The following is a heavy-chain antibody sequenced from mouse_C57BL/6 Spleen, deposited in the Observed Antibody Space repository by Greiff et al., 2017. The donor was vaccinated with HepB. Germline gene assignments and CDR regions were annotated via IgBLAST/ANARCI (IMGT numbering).Heavy chain of an antibody. CDR3: ARSTMVTAEGYFDY. V-gene: IGHV1-50*01. Sequence: QVQLQQSGAELVKPGASVKLSCKASGYTFTSYWMQWVKQRPGQGLEWIGEIDPSDSYTNYNQKFKGKATLTVDTSSSTAYMQLSSLTSEDSAVYYCARSTMVTAEGYFDYWGQGTTLTVSS. CDR1: GYTFTSYW. J-gene: IGHJ2*01. CDR2: IDPSDSYT. D-gene: IGHD2-2*01.